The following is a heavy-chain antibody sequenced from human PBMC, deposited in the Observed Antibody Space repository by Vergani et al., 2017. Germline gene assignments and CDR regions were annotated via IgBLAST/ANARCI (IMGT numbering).Heavy chain of an antibody. CDR2: IHPADSDT. CDR3: ARLYGRDSSGSKYCDY. Sequence: EVQLVQSGAEVKKPGESLKISCPISGYSFTNYWIGWVRQMPGKGLEWMGIIHPADSDTRYSPSFQGQVTISVDKSISTAYLQRSSLRASDSAMYYCARLYGRDSSGSKYCDYWGQGTLVTVSS. V-gene: IGHV5-51*01. D-gene: IGHD3-22*01. J-gene: IGHJ4*02. CDR1: GYSFTNYW.